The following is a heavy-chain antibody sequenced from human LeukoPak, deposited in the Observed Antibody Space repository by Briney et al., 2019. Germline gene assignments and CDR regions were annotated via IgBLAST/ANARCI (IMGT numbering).Heavy chain of an antibody. CDR3: ARVGRSWFPDAFDI. CDR1: GFTFSSYG. D-gene: IGHD6-13*01. J-gene: IGHJ3*02. V-gene: IGHV3-33*01. Sequence: PGGSLRLSCAASGFTFSSYGMHWVRQAPGKGLEWVAVIWYDGSNKYYADSVKGRFTISRDNSKNTLYLQMNRLRAEDTAVYYCARVGRSWFPDAFDIWGQGTMVTVSS. CDR2: IWYDGSNK.